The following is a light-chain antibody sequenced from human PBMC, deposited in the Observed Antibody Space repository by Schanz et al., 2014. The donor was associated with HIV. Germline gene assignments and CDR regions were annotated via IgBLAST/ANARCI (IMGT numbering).Light chain of an antibody. J-gene: IGLJ3*02. Sequence: QSALTQPASVSGSPGQSITISCTGTSSDVGSYNLVSWYQQHPGKAPKLMIYEVSKRPSGVPDRFSGSKSGSTASLTVSGLQPEDEADYYCSSFAGSNIPWVFGGGTKLTVL. CDR3: SSFAGSNIPWV. V-gene: IGLV2-14*02. CDR1: SSDVGSYNL. CDR2: EVS.